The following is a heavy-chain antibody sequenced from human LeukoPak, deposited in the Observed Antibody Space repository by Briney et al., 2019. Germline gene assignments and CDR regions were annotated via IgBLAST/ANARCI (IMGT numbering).Heavy chain of an antibody. Sequence: GASVKVSCKASGYTFTSYGISWVRQAPGQGLEWMGWISAYNGNTNYAQKLQGRVTMTTDTSTSTAYMELRSLRSDDTAVYYCARSSYYDSRGGNQFGYGYWGQGTLVTVSS. J-gene: IGHJ4*02. CDR3: ARSSYYDSRGGNQFGYGY. CDR1: GYTFTSYG. V-gene: IGHV1-18*01. D-gene: IGHD3-22*01. CDR2: ISAYNGNT.